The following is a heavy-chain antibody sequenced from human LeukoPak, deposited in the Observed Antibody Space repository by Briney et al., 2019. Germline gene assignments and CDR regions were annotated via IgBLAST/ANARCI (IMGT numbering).Heavy chain of an antibody. V-gene: IGHV1-18*01. CDR3: ARDWGGYNFDP. J-gene: IGHJ5*02. CDR2: IHTANGNT. Sequence: GASVKVSCKASGYTFTSYGISWVRQAPGQGLEWMGWIHTANGNTKYSPQFQGRITITSDTSATTVNMELRSLTSEDAAIYYCARDWGGYNFDPWGQGALVAVSS. CDR1: GYTFTSYG. D-gene: IGHD1-20*01.